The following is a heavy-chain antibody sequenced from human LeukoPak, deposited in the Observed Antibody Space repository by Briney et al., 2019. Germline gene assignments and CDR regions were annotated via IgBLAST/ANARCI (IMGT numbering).Heavy chain of an antibody. CDR1: GFTFSSYS. CDR3: ARVETHSGWGWGGPYYYYYMDV. Sequence: GGSLRLSCAASGFTFSSYSMNWVRQAPGKGLEWVSSISSSSSYIYYADSVKGRFTISRDNAKNSLYLQMNSLRAEDTAVYYCARVETHSGWGWGGPYYYYYMDVWGKGTTVTISS. J-gene: IGHJ6*03. D-gene: IGHD6-19*01. V-gene: IGHV3-21*01. CDR2: ISSSSSYI.